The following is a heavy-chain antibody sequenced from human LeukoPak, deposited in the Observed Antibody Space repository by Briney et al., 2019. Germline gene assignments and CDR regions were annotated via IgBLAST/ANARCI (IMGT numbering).Heavy chain of an antibody. CDR2: INAGNGNT. Sequence: ASVKVSCKASGYTFTSYAMHWVRQAPGQRLEWMEWINAGNGNTKYSQKFQGRVTITRDTSVSTAYMELGSLRSEDTAVYYCARGGYSGYDYANYFDYWGQGTLVTVSS. CDR1: GYTFTSYA. J-gene: IGHJ4*02. CDR3: ARGGYSGYDYANYFDY. D-gene: IGHD5-12*01. V-gene: IGHV1-3*01.